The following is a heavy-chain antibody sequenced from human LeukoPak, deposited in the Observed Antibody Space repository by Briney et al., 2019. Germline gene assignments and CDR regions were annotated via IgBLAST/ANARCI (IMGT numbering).Heavy chain of an antibody. J-gene: IGHJ4*02. D-gene: IGHD3-22*01. CDR3: ARTYYYDSRYIYYFDY. V-gene: IGHV1-2*02. Sequence: ASVTVSFKASGYTFTGYYMHWVRQAPGQGVEWMGWINPNSGGTNYAQKFRGRVTMTRDTSISTAYMELSRLRSDDTAVYYCARTYYYDSRYIYYFDYWGQGTLVTVSS. CDR2: INPNSGGT. CDR1: GYTFTGYY.